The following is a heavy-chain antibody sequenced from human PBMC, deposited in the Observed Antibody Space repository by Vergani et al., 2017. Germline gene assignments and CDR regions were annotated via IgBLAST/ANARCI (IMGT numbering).Heavy chain of an antibody. J-gene: IGHJ4*02. V-gene: IGHV1-69*08. CDR2: IIPILGIA. CDR1: GGTFSSYS. CDR3: ARDPPGTHF. Sequence: QVQLVQSGGEVKKPGSSVKVSCRASGGTFSSYSISWVRQAPGQGLEWMGGIIPILGIANYAQKFQGRVTITADKSTSTAYMELNSLRSEDTAVYYCARDPPGTHFWGQGTLVTVSS. D-gene: IGHD3-3*02.